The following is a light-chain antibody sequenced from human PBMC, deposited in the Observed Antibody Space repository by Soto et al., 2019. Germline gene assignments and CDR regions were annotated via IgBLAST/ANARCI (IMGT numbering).Light chain of an antibody. CDR3: QQYDDLRIT. J-gene: IGKJ5*01. CDR2: DAS. V-gene: IGKV1-33*01. Sequence: DIQMTQAPSSLSASVGDRVTITCQASQDISNLLNWYQQKPGKAPKLLIYDASNLETGVPSRFSGTGSGTDFTFTISSLQPEDIATYYCQQYDDLRITFGRGTRLEIK. CDR1: QDISNL.